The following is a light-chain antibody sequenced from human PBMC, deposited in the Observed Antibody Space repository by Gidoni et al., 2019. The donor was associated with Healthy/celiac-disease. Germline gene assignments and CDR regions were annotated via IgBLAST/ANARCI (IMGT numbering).Light chain of an antibody. V-gene: IGLV1-40*01. CDR2: GNS. CDR1: SSNIGAGYD. CDR3: QSYDSSLSGWV. Sequence: QSVLKQPPSVSGAPGQRVTISCTGSSSNIGAGYDVHWYQQLPGTAPNLLIYGNSNRPSGVPDRFSGSKSGTSASLAITGLQAEDEADYYCQSYDSSLSGWVFGGGTKLTVL. J-gene: IGLJ3*02.